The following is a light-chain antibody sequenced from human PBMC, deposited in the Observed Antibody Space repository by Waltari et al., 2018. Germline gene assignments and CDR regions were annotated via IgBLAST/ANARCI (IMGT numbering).Light chain of an antibody. CDR2: DNN. Sequence: QSALTQPRSVSGSPGQSVTISCTGTSSDVGGYNYVSSYQQHPDKAPKLIIYDNNKRPSGGPDRFSGSKSGNTASLTISGRQAEDEADYYCCSYVGSNISWVFGGGTKLTVL. CDR3: CSYVGSNISWV. V-gene: IGLV2-11*01. CDR1: SSDVGGYNY. J-gene: IGLJ3*02.